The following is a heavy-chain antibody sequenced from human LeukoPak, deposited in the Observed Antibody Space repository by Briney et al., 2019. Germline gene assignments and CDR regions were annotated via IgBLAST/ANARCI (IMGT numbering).Heavy chain of an antibody. CDR1: GFTFSSYW. D-gene: IGHD6-13*01. Sequence: GGSLRLSCVASGFTFSSYWMTWVRQAPGKGLEWVANIKTDGSQIYYVDSVKGRFTISRDNAKNSLNLQMNSVRAEDTAVYYCASGLWYSSSWYAPMDVWGKGTTVTVSS. CDR3: ASGLWYSSSWYAPMDV. V-gene: IGHV3-7*01. J-gene: IGHJ6*03. CDR2: IKTDGSQI.